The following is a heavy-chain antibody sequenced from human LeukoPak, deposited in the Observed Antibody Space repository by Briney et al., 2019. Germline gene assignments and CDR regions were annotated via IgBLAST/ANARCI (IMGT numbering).Heavy chain of an antibody. D-gene: IGHD6-19*01. J-gene: IGHJ5*02. CDR1: GYSISSGYY. CDR2: IYHSGST. V-gene: IGHV4-38-2*01. Sequence: SETLSLTCAVSGYSISSGYYWGWSRQPPGKGLEGIGNIYHSGSTYYNPSLKRRVTISVDTSKNQFSLKLSSVPAADTAVYYCARLPHLSSGWFDPWGQGTLVTVSS. CDR3: ARLPHLSSGWFDP.